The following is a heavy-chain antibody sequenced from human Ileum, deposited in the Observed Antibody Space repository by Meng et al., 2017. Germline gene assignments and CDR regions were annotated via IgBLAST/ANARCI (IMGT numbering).Heavy chain of an antibody. CDR2: IASDGSGA. CDR1: GFTFSSYS. D-gene: IGHD6-19*01. J-gene: IGHJ4*02. Sequence: EVQLVESGGGLVQPGGSLRLSCAASGFTFSSYSMFWVRQAPGKGLEWVSRIASDGSGAGYADFVKGRFTISRHNANNTLYLQMNSLRAEDTAVYYCWGSSRWYNDFWGQGTLVTVSS. CDR3: WGSSRWYNDF. V-gene: IGHV3-74*01.